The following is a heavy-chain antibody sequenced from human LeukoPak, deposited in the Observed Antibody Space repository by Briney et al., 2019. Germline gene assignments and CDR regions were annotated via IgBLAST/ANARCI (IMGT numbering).Heavy chain of an antibody. J-gene: IGHJ5*02. Sequence: GSLRLSCAASGFTVSSNYWSWIRQPPGKGLEWIGEINHSGSTNYNPSLKSRVTISVDTSKNQFSLKLSSVTAADTAVYYCARGARIAMIVVVSPRIWFDPWGQGTLVTVSS. CDR1: GFTVSSNY. V-gene: IGHV4-34*01. CDR2: INHSGST. CDR3: ARGARIAMIVVVSPRIWFDP. D-gene: IGHD3-22*01.